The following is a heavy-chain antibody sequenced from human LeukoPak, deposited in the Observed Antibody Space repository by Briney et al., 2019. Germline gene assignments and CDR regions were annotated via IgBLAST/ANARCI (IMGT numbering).Heavy chain of an antibody. Sequence: GASVKGSCKTSGYTFTSYYMHWVRQAPGQRFEWMGIINPSGGSTSYAQRFQGRVTMTRDTSTSTVYMELCSLRSEDTAVYYCARRYSDSSPFDYWGQGTLVTVSS. CDR2: INPSGGST. V-gene: IGHV1-46*01. J-gene: IGHJ4*02. D-gene: IGHD6-6*01. CDR3: ARRYSDSSPFDY. CDR1: GYTFTSYY.